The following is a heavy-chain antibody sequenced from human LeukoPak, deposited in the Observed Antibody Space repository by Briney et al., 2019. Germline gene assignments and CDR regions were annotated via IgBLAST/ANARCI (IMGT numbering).Heavy chain of an antibody. V-gene: IGHV4-61*02. CDR1: GGSISSGSYY. D-gene: IGHD6-25*01. CDR3: ARDGIAAELDY. J-gene: IGHJ4*02. CDR2: IYTSGST. Sequence: SQTLSLTCTVSGGSISSGSYYWSWIRQPAGKGLEWIGRIYTSGSTNYNPSLKSRVTISVDTSKNQFSLKLSSVTAADTAVYYCARDGIAAELDYWGQGTLVTVSS.